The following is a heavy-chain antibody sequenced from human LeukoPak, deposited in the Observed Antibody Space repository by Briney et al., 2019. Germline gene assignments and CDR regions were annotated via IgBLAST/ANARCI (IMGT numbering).Heavy chain of an antibody. CDR2: FNNMEIYT. CDR1: GFSLSDYY. V-gene: IGHV3-11*03. J-gene: IGHJ4*02. Sequence: GGSLRLSCAASGFSLSDYYMSWIRQAPGKGLEWIAYFNNMEIYTNYAESVKGRFTISRNSAKNSLYLQMNSLRADNTAVYYYESSTAEAPLDNWGQGTLVTVSS. CDR3: ESSTAEAPLDN. D-gene: IGHD6-13*01.